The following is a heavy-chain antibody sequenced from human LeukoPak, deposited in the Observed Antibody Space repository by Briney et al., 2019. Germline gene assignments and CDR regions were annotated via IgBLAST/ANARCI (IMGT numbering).Heavy chain of an antibody. CDR3: ARARRIAVAGTVYFDY. D-gene: IGHD6-19*01. CDR1: GGSISSSSYY. J-gene: IGHJ4*02. CDR2: IYYSGST. Sequence: SETLSLTCTVSGGSISSSSYYWGWIRQPPGKGLEWIGYIYYSGSTNYNPSLKSRVTISVDTSKNQFSLKLSSVTAADTAVYYCARARRIAVAGTVYFDYWGQGTLVTVSS. V-gene: IGHV4-61*05.